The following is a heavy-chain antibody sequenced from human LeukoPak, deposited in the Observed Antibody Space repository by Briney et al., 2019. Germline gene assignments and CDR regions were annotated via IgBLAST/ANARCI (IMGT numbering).Heavy chain of an antibody. CDR1: GYFIGSGQY. D-gene: IGHD3-10*01. Sequence: SETLSLTCAVSGYFIGSGQYWGWIRQPPGKGLEWIGNIYHSGTSYYNPSLKSRLHPSIDTSKNQFSLNLTSVTATDTAVYYCVGAHGSGVIRDYWGQGLLVTVSS. J-gene: IGHJ4*02. CDR2: IYHSGTS. CDR3: VGAHGSGVIRDY. V-gene: IGHV4-38-2*01.